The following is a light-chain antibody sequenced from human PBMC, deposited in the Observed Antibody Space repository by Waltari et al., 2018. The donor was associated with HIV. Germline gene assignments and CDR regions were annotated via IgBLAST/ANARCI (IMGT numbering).Light chain of an antibody. Sequence: QSALTQSASVSGSPGQSITISCPGTSSEAGYYKYVSWYQQSPGKAPKVMIYEVSNRPSGVSNRFSGSWSGNTASLTISGLQPEDEADYYCCSYIGSAWVFGGGTKLTVL. CDR3: CSYIGSAWV. CDR1: SSEAGYYKY. CDR2: EVS. V-gene: IGLV2-14*01. J-gene: IGLJ3*02.